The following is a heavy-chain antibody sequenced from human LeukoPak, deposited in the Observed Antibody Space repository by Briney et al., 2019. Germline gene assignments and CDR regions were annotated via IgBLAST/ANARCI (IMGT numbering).Heavy chain of an antibody. CDR1: GFTFSSYS. CDR2: IGHTGSIT. CDR3: ATVHDSSLDY. J-gene: IGHJ4*02. V-gene: IGHV3-48*01. Sequence: PGGSLRLSCAGSGFTFSSYSMNWVRHAPGKGLEWVSYIGHTGSITDYADSVKGRFTISRDNAKNTLHLQMNSLRAEDTAVYYCATVHDSSLDYWGQGTLVTVSS. D-gene: IGHD1-1*01.